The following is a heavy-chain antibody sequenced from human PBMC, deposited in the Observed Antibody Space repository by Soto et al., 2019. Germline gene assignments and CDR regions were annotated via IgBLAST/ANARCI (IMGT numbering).Heavy chain of an antibody. CDR2: ISSNGGTT. CDR1: GFIFSSYD. CDR3: VRRVSGNYYY. D-gene: IGHD1-7*01. Sequence: PGGSLRLSCVASGFIFSSYDMHWVRQAPGKGLEYVSSISSNGGTTYYGNSVKGRFTISRDNSKNTLYLQMGSLRAEDMAVYYCVRRVSGNYYYWGQGT. J-gene: IGHJ4*02. V-gene: IGHV3-64*01.